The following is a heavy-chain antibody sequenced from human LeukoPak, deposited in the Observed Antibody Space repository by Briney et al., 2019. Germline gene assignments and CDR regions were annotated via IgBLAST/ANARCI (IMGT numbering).Heavy chain of an antibody. V-gene: IGHV1-8*01. CDR3: ARGRGDYAVDDNWFDP. J-gene: IGHJ5*02. D-gene: IGHD4-17*01. CDR2: MNPNSGNT. CDR1: GYTFTSYD. Sequence: ASVKVSCKASGYTFTSYDINWVRQATGQGLEWMGRMNPNSGNTGYAQKFQGRVTMTRNTSISTAYMELSSLRSEDTAVYYCARGRGDYAVDDNWFDPWGQGTLVTVSS.